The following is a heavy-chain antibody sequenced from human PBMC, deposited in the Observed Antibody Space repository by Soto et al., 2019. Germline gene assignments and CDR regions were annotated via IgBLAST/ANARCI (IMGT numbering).Heavy chain of an antibody. J-gene: IGHJ4*02. D-gene: IGHD2-15*01. CDR3: ASWWSRLRKFDY. Sequence: PSETLSLTCAVYGGSFSGYYWSWIRQPPGKGLEWIGEINHSGSTNYNPSLKSRVTISVDTSKNQFSLKLSSVTAADTAVYYCASWWSRLRKFDYWGQGTLVTVSS. CDR1: GGSFSGYY. CDR2: INHSGST. V-gene: IGHV4-34*01.